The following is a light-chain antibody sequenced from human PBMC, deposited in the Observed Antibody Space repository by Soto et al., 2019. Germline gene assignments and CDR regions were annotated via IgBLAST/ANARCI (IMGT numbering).Light chain of an antibody. V-gene: IGKV3-20*01. CDR2: DAS. CDR1: QSVSSY. Sequence: EIVLTQSPATLSLPPGERATLSCRASQSVSSYLAWYQQKPGQAPRLLIYDASNRATGIPARFTGSGSGTDFTLSVSRLEPEDFAVYFCQQYGSSPATFGQGTKVDIK. J-gene: IGKJ1*01. CDR3: QQYGSSPAT.